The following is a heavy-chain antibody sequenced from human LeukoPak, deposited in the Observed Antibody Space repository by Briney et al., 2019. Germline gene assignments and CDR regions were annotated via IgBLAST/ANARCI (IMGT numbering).Heavy chain of an antibody. D-gene: IGHD6-19*01. CDR1: GGSFIDYY. V-gene: IGHV4-34*01. CDR3: ARLSSGWFGFDY. J-gene: IGHJ4*02. CDR2: INHSGST. Sequence: PSETLSLTCAVYGGSFIDYYWSWIRQPPGKGLEWIGEINHSGSTNYNPSLKSRVTISVDTSKNQSSLKLSSVTAEDTAVYYCARLSSGWFGFDYWGQGTLVTVSS.